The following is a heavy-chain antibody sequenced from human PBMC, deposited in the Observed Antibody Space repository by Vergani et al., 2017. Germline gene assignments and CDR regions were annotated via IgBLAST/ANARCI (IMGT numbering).Heavy chain of an antibody. CDR3: ARHGSSGYYRYFYY. D-gene: IGHD3-22*01. Sequence: VQLVESGGGLVQPGGSLRLSCAAPGFTFSSYEMNWVRQAPGQGLEWIGYIYHSGSTYYTPSLKCRVTISVHRSNNQFSLKLISVTAAATAVNYCARHGSSGYYRYFYYWGQGTLVTVYS. V-gene: IGHV4-4*02. CDR2: IYHSGST. CDR1: GFTFSSYEM. J-gene: IGHJ4*02.